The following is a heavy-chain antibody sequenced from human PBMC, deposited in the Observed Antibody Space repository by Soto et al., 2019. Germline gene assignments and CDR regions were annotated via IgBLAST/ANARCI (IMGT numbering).Heavy chain of an antibody. CDR3: AKIYDFWSRHHDSFDV. Sequence: QLFESGGGLVQPGGSLRLSCVASGFDYGRFAMTWVRQAPGKGLEWVSGTSGNGGDTYYVDSVRGRFTISRDNPKNTLYLQMNSLRVEDTAVYYCAKIYDFWSRHHDSFDVWGQGTSVTASS. D-gene: IGHD3-3*01. CDR2: TSGNGGDT. V-gene: IGHV3-23*01. CDR1: GFDYGRFA. J-gene: IGHJ3*01.